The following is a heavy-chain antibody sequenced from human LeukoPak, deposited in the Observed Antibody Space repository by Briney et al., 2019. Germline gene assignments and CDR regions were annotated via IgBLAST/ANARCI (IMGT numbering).Heavy chain of an antibody. CDR1: GGSISSYY. Sequence: SETLSLTCTVSGGSISSYYWSWIRQPPGKGLEWIGYIYYSGSTNYNPSLKSRVTISVDTSKNQFSLKLSSVTAADTAVYYCARLVPRYSSSPAAIDYWGQGTLVTVSS. J-gene: IGHJ4*02. CDR2: IYYSGST. D-gene: IGHD6-13*01. V-gene: IGHV4-59*12. CDR3: ARLVPRYSSSPAAIDY.